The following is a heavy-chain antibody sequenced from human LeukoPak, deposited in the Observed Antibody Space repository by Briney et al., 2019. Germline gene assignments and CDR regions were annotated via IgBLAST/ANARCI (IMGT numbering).Heavy chain of an antibody. V-gene: IGHV4-39*07. CDR3: ATPYYYDSSGSSPFDI. J-gene: IGHJ3*02. Sequence: SETLSLTCTVSGYSISSRNYYWGWIRQPPGKGLEWIGTIYYSGTTYYNPSLKSRVTISVDTSKNQFSLKLSSVTAADTAVYYCATPYYYDSSGSSPFDIWGQGTMVTVSS. CDR1: GYSISSRNYY. CDR2: IYYSGTT. D-gene: IGHD3-22*01.